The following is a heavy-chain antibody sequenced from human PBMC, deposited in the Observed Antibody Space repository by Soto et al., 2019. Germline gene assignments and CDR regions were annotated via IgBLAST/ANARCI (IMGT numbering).Heavy chain of an antibody. CDR1: GGSISSGGYS. D-gene: IGHD4-17*01. CDR3: ASYGDYGLSGFDY. CDR2: IYHSGST. V-gene: IGHV4-30-2*01. J-gene: IGHJ4*02. Sequence: SETLSLTCAVSGGSISSGGYSWSWIRQPPGKGLEWTGYIYHSGSTYYNPSLKSRVTISVDRSKNQFSLKLSSVTAADTSVYYCASYGDYGLSGFDYWGQGTLVTSPQ.